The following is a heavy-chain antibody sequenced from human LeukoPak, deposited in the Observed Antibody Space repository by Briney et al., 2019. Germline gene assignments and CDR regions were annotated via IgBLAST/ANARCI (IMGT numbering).Heavy chain of an antibody. Sequence: ASVKVSCKASGYTFTGYYMHWVRQAPGQGLEWMGRINPNSGGTNYAQKFQGRVTMTRDTSISTAYMELSRLRSDDTAVYYCAGGPGWGGSYYVVRSMGNWFDPWGQGTLVTVSS. V-gene: IGHV1-2*06. D-gene: IGHD1-26*01. CDR2: INPNSGGT. J-gene: IGHJ5*02. CDR3: AGGPGWGGSYYVVRSMGNWFDP. CDR1: GYTFTGYY.